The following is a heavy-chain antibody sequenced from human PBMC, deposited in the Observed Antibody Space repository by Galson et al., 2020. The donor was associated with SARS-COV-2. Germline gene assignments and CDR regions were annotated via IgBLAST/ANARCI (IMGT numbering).Heavy chain of an antibody. D-gene: IGHD2-2*01. J-gene: IGHJ6*02. V-gene: IGHV4-34*01. CDR1: VGSFSGFS. CDR2: INHSGSA. Sequence: ETSETLSLTCAVYVGSFSGFSWSWVRQSPGKGPEWIGEINHSGSANYNLSLKSRVTISVDTSKNQFSLKLTSVTAAETGVYFCARGRIGVVPAPILGLGPYYEYYAMDVWGQGTTITVSS. CDR3: ARGRIGVVPAPILGLGPYYEYYAMDV.